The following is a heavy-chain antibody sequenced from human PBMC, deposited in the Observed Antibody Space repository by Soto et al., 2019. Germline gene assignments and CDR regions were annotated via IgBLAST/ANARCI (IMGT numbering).Heavy chain of an antibody. CDR3: AKDMKWGGMTTIHYFDS. J-gene: IGHJ4*02. V-gene: IGHV3-9*02. CDR1: GFTADDYA. D-gene: IGHD4-17*01. Sequence: VQLVESGGGVVQPGRSLRLSCVASGFTADDYAMHWVRQAPGKGQEWVSGVSSNSDTIDYADSVKGRFTISRDNAKNSLFLQMNSLRPEDTALYYCAKDMKWGGMTTIHYFDSWGQGTLVTVSS. CDR2: VSSNSDTI.